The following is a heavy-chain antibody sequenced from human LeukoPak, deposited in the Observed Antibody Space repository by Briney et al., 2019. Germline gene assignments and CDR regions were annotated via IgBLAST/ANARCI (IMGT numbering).Heavy chain of an antibody. J-gene: IGHJ4*02. D-gene: IGHD1-26*01. CDR1: AYSFTGYY. CDR2: INPNSGGT. V-gene: IGHV1-2*02. CDR3: ARQINKLGTTPSGY. Sequence: ASVKVSCTASAYSFTGYYIHWVRQAPGQGLEWMGWINPNSGGTNYAQKFQGRVTMTRDTSISTAYMELSRLTSDDTAVYYCARQINKLGTTPSGYWGQGTLVTVSS.